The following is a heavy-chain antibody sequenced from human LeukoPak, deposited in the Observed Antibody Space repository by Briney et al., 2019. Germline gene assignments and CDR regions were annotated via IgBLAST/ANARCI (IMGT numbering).Heavy chain of an antibody. J-gene: IGHJ3*02. D-gene: IGHD5-12*01. CDR1: GFTFSDYY. Sequence: GGSLRLSCAASGFTFSDYYMSWIRQAPGKGLEWVSYISSSSSYTNYADSVKGRFTISRDNSRNTLFLQMNSLRADDTAVYYCARGTTDIVAEISDAFDIWGQGTVVTVSS. CDR3: ARGTTDIVAEISDAFDI. V-gene: IGHV3-11*06. CDR2: ISSSSSYT.